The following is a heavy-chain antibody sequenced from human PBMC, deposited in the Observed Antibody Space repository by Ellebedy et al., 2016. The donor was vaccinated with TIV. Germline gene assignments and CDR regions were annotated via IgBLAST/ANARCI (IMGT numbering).Heavy chain of an antibody. V-gene: IGHV3-15*01. J-gene: IGHJ4*02. D-gene: IGHD2-2*01. CDR3: TTAVVPAAPNFDY. Sequence: PGGSLRLSCAASGFAVSTAWMSWVRQAQGKGLEWVGHIKRKTDGGTTDYSAPVKGRFTISRDDSKNTLYLQMNSLKTEDTAVYYCTTAVVPAAPNFDYWGQGTLVTVSS. CDR2: IKRKTDGGTT. CDR1: GFAVSTAW.